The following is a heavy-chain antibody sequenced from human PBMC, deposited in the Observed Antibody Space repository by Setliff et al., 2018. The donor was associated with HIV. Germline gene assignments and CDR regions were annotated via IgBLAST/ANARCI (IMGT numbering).Heavy chain of an antibody. J-gene: IGHJ6*03. CDR3: ARRQAATMGVYSYYFMDV. Sequence: LSLTCTVSGASISSSGSYWGWIRQSPGKGLQWIGSIYYNGSPYYNPSLRSRLTLSVDTSKNQFSLRLSSVTAADTAIYYCARRQAATMGVYSYYFMDVWGKGTTVTV. D-gene: IGHD3-10*01. CDR2: IYYNGSP. CDR1: GASISSSGSY. V-gene: IGHV4-39*01.